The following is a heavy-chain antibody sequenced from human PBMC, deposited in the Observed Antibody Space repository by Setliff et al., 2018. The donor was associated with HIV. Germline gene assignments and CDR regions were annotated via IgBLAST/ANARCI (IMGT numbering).Heavy chain of an antibody. D-gene: IGHD3-3*01. CDR2: IYASGKT. Sequence: TSETLSLTCNVSGDFLNTYYWSWIRQSGGKGLEWIGRIYASGKTTFNPSLKSRVRMSVDTSKNQFSLKLTSVTASDTAVYYCARGNNDLESFDYWGQGALVTVSS. J-gene: IGHJ4*02. CDR1: GDFLNTYY. CDR3: ARGNNDLESFDY. V-gene: IGHV4-4*07.